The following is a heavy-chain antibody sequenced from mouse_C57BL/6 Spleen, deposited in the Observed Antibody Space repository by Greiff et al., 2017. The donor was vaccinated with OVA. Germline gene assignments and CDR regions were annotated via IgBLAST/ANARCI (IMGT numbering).Heavy chain of an antibody. J-gene: IGHJ4*01. CDR1: GYTFTSYW. V-gene: IGHV1-69*01. CDR2: IDPSDSYT. CDR3: AREGSDY. Sequence: VQLQQPGAELVMPGASVKLSCKASGYTFTSYWMHWVKQRPGQGLEWIGEIDPSDSYTNYNQQFKGKSTLTVDKSSSTAYMQLSILTSEASAVYYCAREGSDYWGQGTSVTVSS.